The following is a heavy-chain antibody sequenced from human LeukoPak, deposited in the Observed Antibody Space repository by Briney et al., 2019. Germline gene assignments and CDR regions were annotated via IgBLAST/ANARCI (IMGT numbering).Heavy chain of an antibody. Sequence: GEPLQISCKGSGSTFTSYWIGWVRQLPGKGLEWMGIIYPGDSDTRYSPSFQGQVTISADKSISTAYLQWSSLKASDTAMYYCARFVGSDDYYYYMDVWGKGTTVTVSS. CDR3: ARFVGSDDYYYYMDV. J-gene: IGHJ6*03. D-gene: IGHD1-26*01. CDR2: IYPGDSDT. CDR1: GSTFTSYW. V-gene: IGHV5-51*01.